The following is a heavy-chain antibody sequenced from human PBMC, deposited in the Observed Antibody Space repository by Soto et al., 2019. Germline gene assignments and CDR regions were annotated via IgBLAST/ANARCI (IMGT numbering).Heavy chain of an antibody. J-gene: IGHJ2*01. CDR3: ARDTETLVPRANDVLDR. D-gene: IGHD3-16*01. CDR2: INAGSGNT. CDR1: GYTFSTYT. Sequence: ATVKVSYKAAGYTFSTYTMNWVRQAPGQSLEWMGWINAGSGNTKYSQNFQGRVSITRDTSASTVYMELTGLKSEDTAMYYCARDTETLVPRANDVLDRWGR. V-gene: IGHV1-3*01.